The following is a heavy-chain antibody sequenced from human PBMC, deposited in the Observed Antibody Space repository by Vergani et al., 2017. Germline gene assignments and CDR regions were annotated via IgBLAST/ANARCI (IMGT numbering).Heavy chain of an antibody. J-gene: IGHJ2*01. Sequence: EVQLVESGGGLVQPGRSLRLSCAASGFTFDDYAMHWVRQAPGKGLEWVSGINWNSDSIAYADSVKGRFTISRDNAKNSLYLQMNSLRAEDTALYYCVKDMAASGNYLYFHLWGRGTLVTVSS. CDR3: VKDMAASGNYLYFHL. V-gene: IGHV3-9*01. CDR2: INWNSDSI. CDR1: GFTFDDYA. D-gene: IGHD6-13*01.